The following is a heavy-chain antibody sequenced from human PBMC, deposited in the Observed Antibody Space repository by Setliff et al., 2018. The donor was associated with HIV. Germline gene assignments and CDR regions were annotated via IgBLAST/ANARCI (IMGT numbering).Heavy chain of an antibody. Sequence: GGSLRLSCAASGFTFSGYWMHWVRQAPGKGLAWVSRINSDGSSTTYADSVKGRFTISRDNAKNSLYLQMNSLRVEDTAVYYCATDCAVVGGTGSLDSWGQGTLVTVSS. CDR1: GFTFSGYW. CDR2: INSDGSST. J-gene: IGHJ4*02. D-gene: IGHD1-26*01. CDR3: ATDCAVVGGTGSLDS. V-gene: IGHV3-74*01.